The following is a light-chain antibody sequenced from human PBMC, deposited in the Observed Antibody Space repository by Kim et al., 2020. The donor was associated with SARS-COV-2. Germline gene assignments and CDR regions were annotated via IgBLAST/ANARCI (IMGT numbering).Light chain of an antibody. CDR1: QSVSGH. J-gene: IGKJ1*01. Sequence: ATVSLSPGERAALSCRASQSVSGHLAWYQQKPGQPPSLLIYDASNRATGIPARFSGSGSETDFTLTINSLEPEDFAVYYCQHNKTFGQGTKVDIK. CDR3: QHNKT. V-gene: IGKV3-11*01. CDR2: DAS.